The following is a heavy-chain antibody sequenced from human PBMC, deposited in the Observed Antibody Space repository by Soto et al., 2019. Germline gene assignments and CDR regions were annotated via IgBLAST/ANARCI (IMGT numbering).Heavy chain of an antibody. CDR1: YGSISSTNYY. V-gene: IGHV4-39*01. Sequence: PSETLSLTCSVSYGSISSTNYYWGWIRQPPGKGLEWMGSIYYTGSLYHNPSLKSRVTMSIDTSKKQFSLNLSSLTAADTAVYYCARNSGRTLGDFFFDFWGQGTLVTVSS. CDR3: ARNSGRTLGDFFFDF. J-gene: IGHJ5*01. CDR2: IYYTGSL. D-gene: IGHD3-10*01.